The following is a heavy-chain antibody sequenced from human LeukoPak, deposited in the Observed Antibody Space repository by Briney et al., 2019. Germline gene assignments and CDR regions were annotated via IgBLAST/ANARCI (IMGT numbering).Heavy chain of an antibody. CDR1: GFTFSSYS. J-gene: IGHJ3*02. CDR2: ISSSSSYI. Sequence: GGSLRLSCAASGFTFSSYSMNWVRQAPGKGLEWVSSISSSSSYIYYADSVKGRFTISRDNAKNSLYLQMNSLRAEDTAVYYCARDQGYCSSTSCYTNDAFDIWGQGTMVTVSS. CDR3: ARDQGYCSSTSCYTNDAFDI. V-gene: IGHV3-21*01. D-gene: IGHD2-2*02.